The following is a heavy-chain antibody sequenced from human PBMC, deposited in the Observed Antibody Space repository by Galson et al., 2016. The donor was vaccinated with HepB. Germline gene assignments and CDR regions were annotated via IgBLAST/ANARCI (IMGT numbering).Heavy chain of an antibody. V-gene: IGHV3-53*01. Sequence: SLRLSCAASGFIVSSNYMPWVRQAPGKGLEWVSIIYISGSTYYADSVKGRFIISRDNSGNSLSLQMNSLRAEDTAVYYCARGLSSSWYDGCDIWGQGTMVTVSS. CDR3: ARGLSSSWYDGCDI. J-gene: IGHJ3*02. CDR2: IYISGST. D-gene: IGHD6-13*01. CDR1: GFIVSSNY.